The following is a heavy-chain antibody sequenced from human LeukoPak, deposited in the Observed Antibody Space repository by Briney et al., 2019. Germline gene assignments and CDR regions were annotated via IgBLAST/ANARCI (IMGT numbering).Heavy chain of an antibody. CDR2: IYSGGST. CDR3: ARIYSSSSTGDYYYYYYMDV. J-gene: IGHJ6*03. V-gene: IGHV3-53*01. CDR1: GFTVSSNY. D-gene: IGHD6-6*01. Sequence: GGSLRLSCAASGFTVSSNYMSWVRQAPGKGLEWVSVIYSGGSTYYADSVKGRFTISRDNSKNTLYLQMNSLRAEDTAVYYCARIYSSSSTGDYYYYYYMDVWGKGTTVTVSS.